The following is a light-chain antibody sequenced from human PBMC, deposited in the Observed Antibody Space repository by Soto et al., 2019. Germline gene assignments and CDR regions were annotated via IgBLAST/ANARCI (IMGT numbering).Light chain of an antibody. CDR1: SSNIGSNT. J-gene: IGLJ7*01. V-gene: IGLV1-44*01. CDR2: SNN. Sequence: QSVLTQPPSASGTPGQRVTISCSGSSSNIGSNTVNWYQQLPGTAPKLLIYSNNQRPSGVPDRFSGSKSGTLASLAISGLQSEDEADYYCAAWDDSLNGAVFGGGTQLTVL. CDR3: AAWDDSLNGAV.